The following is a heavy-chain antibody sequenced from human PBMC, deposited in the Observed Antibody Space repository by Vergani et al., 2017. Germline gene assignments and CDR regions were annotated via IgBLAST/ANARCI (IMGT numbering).Heavy chain of an antibody. J-gene: IGHJ4*02. D-gene: IGHD6-13*01. V-gene: IGHV4-34*01. CDR2: INHGGST. CDR1: GESFSGYY. Sequence: QVQLQQWGAGLLKPSETLSLTCAVYGESFSGYYCSWIRQPPGKGLEWIGEINHGGSTNYSPSLKSRVTISVDTSKNQFSLKLNSVTAADTAVYYCARLSLGSTSDYWGQGTLVTVSS. CDR3: ARLSLGSTSDY.